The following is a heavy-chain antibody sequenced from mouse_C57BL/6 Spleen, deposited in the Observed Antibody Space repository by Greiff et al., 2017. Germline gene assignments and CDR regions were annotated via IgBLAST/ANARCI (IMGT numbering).Heavy chain of an antibody. V-gene: IGHV1-52*01. CDR3: ARTGNPAGFAY. J-gene: IGHJ3*01. Sequence: QVQLKQPGAELVRPGSSVKLSCKASGYTFTSYWMHWVKQRPIQGLEWIGNIDPSDSETNYNHKFKDKATLTVDKSSSTAYMQLSSLTSEDSAVYYCARTGNPAGFAYWGQRTLVTVSA. CDR1: GYTFTSYW. CDR2: IDPSDSET.